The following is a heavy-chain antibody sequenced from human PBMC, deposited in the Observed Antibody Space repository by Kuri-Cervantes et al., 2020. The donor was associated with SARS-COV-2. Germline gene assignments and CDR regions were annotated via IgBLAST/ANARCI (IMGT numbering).Heavy chain of an antibody. CDR3: ARVDGYNKNFDY. D-gene: IGHD5-24*01. CDR2: IYYSGST. Sequence: SETLSLTCTVSGGSISSGGYYWSWIRQHPGKGLEWIGYIYYSGSTNYNPSLKSRVTISVDTSKNQFSLKLSSVTAADTAVYYCARVDGYNKNFDYWGQGTLVTVSS. CDR1: GGSISSGGYY. V-gene: IGHV4-61*08. J-gene: IGHJ4*02.